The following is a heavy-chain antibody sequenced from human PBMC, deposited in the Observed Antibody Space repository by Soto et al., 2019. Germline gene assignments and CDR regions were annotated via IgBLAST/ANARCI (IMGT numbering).Heavy chain of an antibody. D-gene: IGHD2-15*01. J-gene: IGHJ4*02. V-gene: IGHV1-3*01. CDR3: ARDLGGWPDY. Sequence: ASVKVSCKASGGTFSSYAIGWVRQAPGQRLEWMGEIIASNGNTNYSQKFQGRVTITRDTSASTAYMELSSLRSEDTAVYYCARDLGGWPDYWGQGTLVTVSS. CDR1: GGTFSSYA. CDR2: IIASNGNT.